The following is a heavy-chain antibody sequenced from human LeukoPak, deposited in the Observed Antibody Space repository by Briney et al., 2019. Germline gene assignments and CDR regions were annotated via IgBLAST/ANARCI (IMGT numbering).Heavy chain of an antibody. J-gene: IGHJ5*02. CDR1: GYTFTSYA. Sequence: ASVNVSFKASGYTFTSYAMHWVRQAPGQRLEWMGWINAGNGNTKYSQKFQGRVTITRDTSASTAYMELSSLRSEDTAVYYCARVSSSGWYVWFDPWGQGTLVTVSS. CDR2: INAGNGNT. V-gene: IGHV1-3*01. CDR3: ARVSSSGWYVWFDP. D-gene: IGHD6-19*01.